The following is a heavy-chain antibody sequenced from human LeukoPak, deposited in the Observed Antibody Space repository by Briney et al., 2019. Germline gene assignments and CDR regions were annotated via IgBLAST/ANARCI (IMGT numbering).Heavy chain of an antibody. CDR2: INPNSGGT. Sequence: GASVKVSCKTSGYRFTGYNMHWVRQAPGQGLEWMGWINPNSGGTNYAQKFQGRVTMTRDTSISTAYMDMSSLRSDDTAVYYCARVPHIAAARATFDYWGQGTLVTVSS. D-gene: IGHD6-13*01. J-gene: IGHJ4*02. CDR3: ARVPHIAAARATFDY. V-gene: IGHV1-2*02. CDR1: GYRFTGYN.